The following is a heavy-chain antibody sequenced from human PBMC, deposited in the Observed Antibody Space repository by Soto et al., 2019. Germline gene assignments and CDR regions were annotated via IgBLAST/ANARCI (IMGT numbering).Heavy chain of an antibody. CDR1: GFSLSTSGMC. D-gene: IGHD6-25*01. J-gene: IGHJ6*03. CDR3: ARIIRSSSGPFEVLYYYYYMDV. CDR2: IDWDDDK. Sequence: SGPTLVNPTPTLTLTCTFSGFSLSTSGMCVSWIRQPPGKALEWLARIDWDDDKYYSTSLKTRLTISKDTSKNQVVLTMTNMDPVDTATYYCARIIRSSSGPFEVLYYYYYMDVWGKGTTVTVSS. V-gene: IGHV2-70*11.